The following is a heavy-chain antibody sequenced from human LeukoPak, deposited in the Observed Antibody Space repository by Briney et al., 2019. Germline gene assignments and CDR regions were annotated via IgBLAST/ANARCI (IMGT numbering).Heavy chain of an antibody. V-gene: IGHV3-66*01. Sequence: PGGSLRLSCAASGXTVSSSFMSWVRQAPGKGLEWVSIIYSGGSTYNVDSVRGRFTISRDHSKNTLYLQMNSLRAEDTAVYYCAKDPYRASSGLVDYWGQGTLVTVSS. CDR2: IYSGGST. J-gene: IGHJ4*02. D-gene: IGHD5-12*01. CDR3: AKDPYRASSGLVDY. CDR1: GXTVSSSF.